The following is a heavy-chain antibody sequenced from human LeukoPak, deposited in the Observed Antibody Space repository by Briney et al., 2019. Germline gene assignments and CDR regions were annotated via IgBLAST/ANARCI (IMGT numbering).Heavy chain of an antibody. J-gene: IGHJ4*02. D-gene: IGHD2-15*01. CDR2: IDYSGST. CDR1: GGSISSSSYY. Sequence: PSETLSLTCTVSGGSISSSSYYWGWIRQPPGKGLEWIGSIDYSGSTYYNPSLKSRVTISVDTSKNQFSLKLSSVTAADTAVYYCAGIIVVVAATPEPNYFDYWGQGTLVTVSS. V-gene: IGHV4-39*01. CDR3: AGIIVVVAATPEPNYFDY.